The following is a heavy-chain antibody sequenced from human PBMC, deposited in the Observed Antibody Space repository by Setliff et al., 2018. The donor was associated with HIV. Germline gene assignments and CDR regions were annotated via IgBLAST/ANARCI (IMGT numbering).Heavy chain of an antibody. CDR2: IDHSGIT. CDR3: ARVRLRVPPSIFDY. J-gene: IGHJ4*02. D-gene: IGHD2-2*01. Sequence: SETLSLTCAVYGASFSGYYWAWIRQSPGTGLEWIGEIDHSGITNYNPTLKSRVTISTDTSKNQFSLRLNSVTAADTAVYYCARVRLRVPPSIFDYWGQGALVTAPQ. V-gene: IGHV4-34*01. CDR1: GASFSGYY.